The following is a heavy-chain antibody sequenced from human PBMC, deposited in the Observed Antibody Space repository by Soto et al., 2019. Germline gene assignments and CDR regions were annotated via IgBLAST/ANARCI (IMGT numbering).Heavy chain of an antibody. CDR2: ISGVGGPT. CDR3: AKVSRFLDSGLI. Sequence: EVQLLESGGGLVQPGGSLRLSCTASGFTFSTYAMTWFRQAPGKGLEWVSAISGVGGPTYYADSVKGRCTLSRDNSKNTLYLQMNSLRADDTAVYYCAKVSRFLDSGLIWGQGTLVTVSS. CDR1: GFTFSTYA. V-gene: IGHV3-23*01. D-gene: IGHD3-10*01. J-gene: IGHJ3*02.